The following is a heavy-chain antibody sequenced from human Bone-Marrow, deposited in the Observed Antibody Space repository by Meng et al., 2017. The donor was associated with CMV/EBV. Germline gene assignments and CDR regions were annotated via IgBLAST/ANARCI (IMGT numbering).Heavy chain of an antibody. Sequence: GESLKIYCAASGFTFNTFWMTWVRQAPGKGLEWVANIKEDGRGQWYVDSVKGRFTISRDNARKSLYLQMNSLRAEDTSVYYCVRYENLQHGMDVWGQGTTVTVSS. J-gene: IGHJ6*02. CDR3: VRYENLQHGMDV. CDR1: GFTFNTFW. V-gene: IGHV3-7*01. CDR2: IKEDGRGQ. D-gene: IGHD1-1*01.